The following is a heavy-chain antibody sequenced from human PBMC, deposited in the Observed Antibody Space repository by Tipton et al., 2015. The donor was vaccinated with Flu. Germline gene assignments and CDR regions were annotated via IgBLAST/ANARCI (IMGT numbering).Heavy chain of an antibody. V-gene: IGHV4-61*05. J-gene: IGHJ3*02. CDR3: ARLWWGLGDAFDI. Sequence: TLSLTCIVSGGSISSSSYYWGWIRQPPGKGLEWIGYIHFSGSTNYNPSLKSRVTISLDTSKTQFSLRLSSVTAADTAVYYCARLWWGLGDAFDIWGQGSMVTVSS. CDR1: GGSISSSSYY. CDR2: IHFSGST. D-gene: IGHD2-21*01.